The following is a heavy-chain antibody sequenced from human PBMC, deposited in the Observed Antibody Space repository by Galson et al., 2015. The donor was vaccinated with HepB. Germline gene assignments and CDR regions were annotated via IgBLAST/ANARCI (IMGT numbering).Heavy chain of an antibody. CDR3: ARAHRVVVVIGAFDI. D-gene: IGHD3-22*01. CDR2: ISAYNGNT. CDR1: GYTFTSYG. J-gene: IGHJ3*02. V-gene: IGHV1-18*01. Sequence: SVKVSCKASGYTFTSYGISWVRQAPGQGLEWMGWISAYNGNTNYAQKLQGRVTTTTDTSTSTAYMELRSLRSDDTAVYYCARAHRVVVVIGAFDIWGQGTMVTVSS.